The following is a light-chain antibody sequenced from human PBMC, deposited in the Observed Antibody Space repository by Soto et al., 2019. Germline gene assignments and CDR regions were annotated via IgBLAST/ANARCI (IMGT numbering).Light chain of an antibody. CDR1: QSVSIL. J-gene: IGKJ1*01. V-gene: IGKV3-15*01. CDR2: GAT. Sequence: EIVMTESPATLSVSPGRRATRSWRAMQSVSILVACSQQKAGQAPRLLIHGATTRARGIPARLSGSGSGTEFTLTLSSLHSEDFAVYSCEQYNNXPRTFGKVTKV. CDR3: EQYNNXPRT.